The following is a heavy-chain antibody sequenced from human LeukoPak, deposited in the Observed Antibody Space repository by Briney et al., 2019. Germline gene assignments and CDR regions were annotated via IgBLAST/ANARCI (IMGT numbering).Heavy chain of an antibody. CDR3: ARALYFDY. J-gene: IGHJ4*02. V-gene: IGHV3-66*01. Sequence: GSLRLSCAASGFTFSSYAMSWVRQAPGKGLEWVSVIYSGGSTYYADSVKGRFTISRDNSKNTLYLQMNSLRAEDTAVYYCARALYFDYWGQGTLVTVSS. D-gene: IGHD2-2*02. CDR1: GFTFSSYA. CDR2: IYSGGST.